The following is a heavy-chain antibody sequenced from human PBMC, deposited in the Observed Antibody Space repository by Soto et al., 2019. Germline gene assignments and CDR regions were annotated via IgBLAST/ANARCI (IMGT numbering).Heavy chain of an antibody. Sequence: EVQLLESGGGLVQPGESWRLSCAASGFTFSSYAMSWVRQAPGKGLEWVSVISGSDDSTYYADSVKGRFTISRDNSKNTLYLQMNSLRAEDTAVYYCAKRSSSSTFDYWGQGTLVTVSS. CDR1: GFTFSSYA. V-gene: IGHV3-23*01. J-gene: IGHJ4*02. CDR3: AKRSSSSTFDY. CDR2: ISGSDDST. D-gene: IGHD6-6*01.